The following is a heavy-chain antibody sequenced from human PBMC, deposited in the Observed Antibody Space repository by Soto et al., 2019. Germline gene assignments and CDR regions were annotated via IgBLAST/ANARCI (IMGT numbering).Heavy chain of an antibody. CDR2: IYWDDDK. CDR1: GFSLSNSGVG. V-gene: IGHV2-5*02. Sequence: QITLKESGPTLVKPTQTLTLTCTFSGFSLSNSGVGVGWIRQPPGKALEWLALIYWDDDKRYSPSLKSRLTITKDTSKSPVVLTMTSMDPVDTATYYCANRLVTGSSSGPGEGMDVWGQGTTVTVS. CDR3: ANRLVTGSSSGPGEGMDV. D-gene: IGHD6-13*01. J-gene: IGHJ6*02.